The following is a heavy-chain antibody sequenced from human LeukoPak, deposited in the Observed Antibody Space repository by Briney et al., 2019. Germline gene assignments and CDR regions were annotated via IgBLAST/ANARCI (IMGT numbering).Heavy chain of an antibody. CDR1: GITFNSYW. CDR2: IKGDGSEK. D-gene: IGHD3-16*02. J-gene: IGHJ4*02. V-gene: IGHV3-7*01. Sequence: GGSLRLSCAASGITFNSYWMSWVRQAPGKGLEWVANIKGDGSEKYYGDSMEGRFTISRDNAKNSLYLQMNSLRAEDTAVYYCARDGGFYRDYWGQGTLVTVSS. CDR3: ARDGGFYRDY.